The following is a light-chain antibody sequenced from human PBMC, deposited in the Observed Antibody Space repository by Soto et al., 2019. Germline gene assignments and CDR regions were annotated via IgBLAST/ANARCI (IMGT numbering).Light chain of an antibody. CDR1: SSNIESNY. Sequence: QSVLTQPPSASRTPGQKVTISCSGSSSNIESNYVYWYQHLPGTAPKLLIYRNSQRPSGVPDRFSGSKSGTSASLAISGLRSEDEADYYCAAWDDSLSGYVFGTGTKVTVL. CDR2: RNS. J-gene: IGLJ1*01. CDR3: AAWDDSLSGYV. V-gene: IGLV1-47*01.